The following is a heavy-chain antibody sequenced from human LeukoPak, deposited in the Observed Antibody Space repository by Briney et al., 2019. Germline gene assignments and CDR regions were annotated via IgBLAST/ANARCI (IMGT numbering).Heavy chain of an antibody. CDR2: ISWNSGKI. V-gene: IGHV3-9*01. CDR1: GFTFDDYG. J-gene: IGHJ4*02. D-gene: IGHD2-2*02. CDR3: ARDASLYCSSTSCYTVY. Sequence: GGSLRLSCAASGFTFDDYGMHWVRQAPGKGLEWVSGISWNSGKIGYADSVKGRFTISRDNAKNSLYLQMDSLRGEDTAFYYCARDASLYCSSTSCYTVYWGQGTLVTVSS.